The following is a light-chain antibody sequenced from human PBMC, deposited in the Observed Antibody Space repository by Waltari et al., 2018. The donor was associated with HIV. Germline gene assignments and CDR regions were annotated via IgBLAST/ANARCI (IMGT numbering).Light chain of an antibody. CDR3: HSYDRSLGGSV. J-gene: IGLJ3*02. Sequence: QSVLTQPPSVSGAPGQRVTISCTGDSSNIGAGYDVHWYRQLPGTAPKPLISYNVNRPSWVPDRFSESTSGTSASRSITGLQAEDEADYYCHSYDRSLGGSVFGGGTKVTVL. V-gene: IGLV1-40*01. CDR2: YNV. CDR1: SSNIGAGYD.